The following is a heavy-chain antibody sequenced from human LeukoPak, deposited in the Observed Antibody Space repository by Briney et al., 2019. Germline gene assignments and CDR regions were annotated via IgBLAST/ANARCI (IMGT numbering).Heavy chain of an antibody. J-gene: IGHJ3*02. Sequence: SETLSLTCAVSGYSISSGYYGGWIRQPPGKGLEWIGSIYHSGSTYYNPSFKSRVTISVDTSKNQFSLKLSSVTAADTAVYYCARFSYYDILKDAFDIWGQGTMVTVSS. CDR1: GYSISSGYY. CDR2: IYHSGST. V-gene: IGHV4-38-2*01. CDR3: ARFSYYDILKDAFDI. D-gene: IGHD3-9*01.